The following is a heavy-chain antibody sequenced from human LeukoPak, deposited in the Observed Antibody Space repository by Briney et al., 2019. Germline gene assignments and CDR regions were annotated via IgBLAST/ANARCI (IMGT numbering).Heavy chain of an antibody. CDR1: GGSISSSRYY. CDR3: ARHGYYGPLDAFDI. J-gene: IGHJ3*02. D-gene: IGHD3-10*01. V-gene: IGHV4-39*07. Sequence: SETLSLTCTVSGGSISSSRYYWGWIRQSPGKGLEWIGSMFYSGSTYYNPSLKSRVTISVDMSKTRFSLKLSSVTAADTAVYYCARHGYYGPLDAFDIWGQGTMVAVSS. CDR2: MFYSGST.